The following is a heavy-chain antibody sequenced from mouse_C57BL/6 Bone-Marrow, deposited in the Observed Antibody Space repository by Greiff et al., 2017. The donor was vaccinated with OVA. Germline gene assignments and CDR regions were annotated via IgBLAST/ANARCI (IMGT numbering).Heavy chain of an antibody. CDR3: ARKGDYYGRREYYFDD. CDR1: GYTFTGYY. D-gene: IGHD1-1*01. J-gene: IGHJ2*01. CDR2: IYPASGNT. V-gene: IGHV1-76*01. Sequence: QVQLQQSGAELVRPGASVKLSCKASGYTFTGYYINWVKQRPGQGLEWIGRIYPASGNTYYNEKFKGKATLTADKSSSTAYMQLSSLTSEDSAVYFCARKGDYYGRREYYFDDWGQGTTLTVSS.